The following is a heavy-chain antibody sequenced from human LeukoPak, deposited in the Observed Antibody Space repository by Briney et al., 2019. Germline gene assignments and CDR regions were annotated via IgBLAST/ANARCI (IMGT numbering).Heavy chain of an antibody. CDR3: ARELRHYYYYYYGMDV. Sequence: PGGSLRLSCAASGFTFSSYGMHWVRQAPGKGLEWVAVIWYDGSNKYYADSVKGRFTISGDNSKNTLYLQMNSLRAEDTAVYYCARELRHYYYYYYGMDVWGQGTTVTVSS. CDR1: GFTFSSYG. D-gene: IGHD3-16*01. V-gene: IGHV3-33*01. J-gene: IGHJ6*02. CDR2: IWYDGSNK.